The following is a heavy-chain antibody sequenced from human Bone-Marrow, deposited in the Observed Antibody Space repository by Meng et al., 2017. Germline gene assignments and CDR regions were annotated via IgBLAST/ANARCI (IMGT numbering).Heavy chain of an antibody. CDR3: AGGYYGFWSGYYSKWFDP. J-gene: IGHJ5*02. D-gene: IGHD3-3*01. CDR1: GGSASSGSYY. V-gene: IGHV4-61*01. Sequence: SETLSPTCTVSGGSASSGSYYWSWIRQPPGKGLEWIGYIYYSGSTNYNPSPKTRITISVDTAKNQFSLKLSSVTASDAAVVYCAGGYYGFWSGYYSKWFDPWGQGTLVTVSS. CDR2: IYYSGST.